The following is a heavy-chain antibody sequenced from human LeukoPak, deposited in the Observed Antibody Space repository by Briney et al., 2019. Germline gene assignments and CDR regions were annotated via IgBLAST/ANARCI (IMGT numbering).Heavy chain of an antibody. CDR3: ARSRIAAAGSTWYFDL. J-gene: IGHJ2*01. CDR2: IYYSGST. V-gene: IGHV4-30-4*01. D-gene: IGHD6-13*01. CDR1: GGSISSGDYY. Sequence: SGTLSLTCTVSGGSISSGDYYWSWIRQPPGKGLEWIGYIYYSGSTYYNPSLKSRVTISVDTSKNQFSLKLSSVTAADTAVYYCARSRIAAAGSTWYFDLWGRGTLVTVSS.